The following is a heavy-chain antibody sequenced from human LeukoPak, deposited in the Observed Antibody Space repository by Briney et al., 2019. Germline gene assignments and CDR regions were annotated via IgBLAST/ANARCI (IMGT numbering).Heavy chain of an antibody. V-gene: IGHV1-69*13. CDR3: AREGIGYSYGSDRGGVDY. J-gene: IGHJ4*02. CDR2: IIPIFGTA. Sequence: SVKVSCKASGGTFSSYAISWVRQAPGQGLEWMGGIIPIFGTANYAQKFQGRVTITADESTSTAYMELSSLRSEDTAVYYCAREGIGYSYGSDRGGVDYWGQGTLVTVSS. D-gene: IGHD5-18*01. CDR1: GGTFSSYA.